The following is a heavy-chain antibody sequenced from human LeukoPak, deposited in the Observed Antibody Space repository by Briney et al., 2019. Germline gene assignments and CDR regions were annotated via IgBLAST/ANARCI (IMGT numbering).Heavy chain of an antibody. Sequence: SETLSLTCTVSGGSISSGGYYWSWIRQPPGKGLEWIGYIYHSGSTYYNPSLKSRVTISVDRSKNQFSLKLSSVTAADTAVYYCAREWRQQHAFDIWGQGTMVTVSS. CDR2: IYHSGST. CDR1: GGSISSGGYY. J-gene: IGHJ3*02. V-gene: IGHV4-30-2*01. CDR3: AREWRQQHAFDI. D-gene: IGHD6-13*01.